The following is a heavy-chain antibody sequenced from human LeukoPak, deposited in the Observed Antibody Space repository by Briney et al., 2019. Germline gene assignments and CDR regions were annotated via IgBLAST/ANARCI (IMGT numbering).Heavy chain of an antibody. CDR2: ISSSGSTI. J-gene: IGHJ4*02. CDR3: AKGPDYYGSGSLVDY. D-gene: IGHD3-10*01. CDR1: GFTFSDYY. Sequence: PGGSPRLSCAASGFTFSDYYMSWIRQAPGKGLEWVSYISSSGSTIYYADSVKGRFTISRDNAKNSLYLQMNSLRAEDTAVYYCAKGPDYYGSGSLVDYWGQGTLVTVSS. V-gene: IGHV3-11*04.